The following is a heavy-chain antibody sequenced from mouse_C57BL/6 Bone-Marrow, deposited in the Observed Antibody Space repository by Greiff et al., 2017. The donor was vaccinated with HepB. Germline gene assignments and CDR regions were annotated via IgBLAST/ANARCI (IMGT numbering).Heavy chain of an antibody. CDR3: ARGDDGYSVVTIIDTVVDAGWFAY. J-gene: IGHJ3*01. V-gene: IGHV1-64*01. D-gene: IGHD2-3*01. Sequence: QVQLQQPGAELVKPGASVKLSCKASGYTFTSYWMHWVKQRPGQGLEWIGMIHPNSGSTNYNEKFKSKATLTVDKSSSTAYMQLSSLTSEDSAVYYCARGDDGYSVVTIIDTVVDAGWFAYWGQGTLVTVA. CDR2: IHPNSGST. CDR1: GYTFTSYW.